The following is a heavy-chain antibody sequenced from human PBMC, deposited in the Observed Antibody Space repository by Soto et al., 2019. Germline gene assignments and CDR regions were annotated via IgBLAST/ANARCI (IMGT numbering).Heavy chain of an antibody. Sequence: ASVKVSCKTSGYTFTSYYIQWVRQAPGQGLEWMGIINPSGGFTTYSQKFQGRVTMTRDTSTSTVYMELSSLRSEDTAVYYCARGRTEGYDRRFFDYWGQGTLVTGSS. CDR3: ARGRTEGYDRRFFDY. V-gene: IGHV1-46*03. CDR1: GYTFTSYY. D-gene: IGHD5-12*01. CDR2: INPSGGFT. J-gene: IGHJ4*02.